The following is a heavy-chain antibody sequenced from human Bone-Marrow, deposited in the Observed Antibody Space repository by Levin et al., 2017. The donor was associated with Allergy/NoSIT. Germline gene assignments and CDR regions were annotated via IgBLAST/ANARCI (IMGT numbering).Heavy chain of an antibody. Sequence: KISCKAFGGTFTSYGITWMRQAPGHGLEWMGGIIPIFGTANYAQRLQGRVTITADESTSTAYMERRSLKSEDTAVYYCARDGYYGDRQFYNGMDVWGQGTTVTVSS. CDR3: ARDGYYGDRQFYNGMDV. J-gene: IGHJ6*02. CDR1: GGTFTSYG. D-gene: IGHD4-17*01. V-gene: IGHV1-69*01. CDR2: IIPIFGTA.